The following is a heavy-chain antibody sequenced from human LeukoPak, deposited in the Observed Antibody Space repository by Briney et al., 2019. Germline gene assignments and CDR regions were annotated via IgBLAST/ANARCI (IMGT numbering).Heavy chain of an antibody. D-gene: IGHD2-2*01. Sequence: GGSLRLSCEASGITFSTYAMSWVRQGPGKGLEWVAGLGRSGEYKYYADSVKGRFTISRDNSKDTVSLQMNSLRAEDSAIYFCVKDRPCETCMPMDAWGQGTTVTVSS. CDR2: LGRSGEYK. CDR1: GITFSTYA. J-gene: IGHJ6*02. V-gene: IGHV3-23*01. CDR3: VKDRPCETCMPMDA.